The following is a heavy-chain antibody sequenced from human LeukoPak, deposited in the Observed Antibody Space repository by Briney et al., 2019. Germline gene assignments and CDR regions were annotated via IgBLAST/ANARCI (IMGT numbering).Heavy chain of an antibody. J-gene: IGHJ3*02. CDR1: GDSMSNYY. D-gene: IGHD3-22*01. CDR3: ARGMTFVYDSRSYYGALDI. Sequence: SETLSLMRTVSGDSMSNYYWSWIRQPAGKGLEWIGRIYTSGTTAYNPSLKSRVTMSMDKSKDQFSLKVTSVAAADTAIYYCARGMTFVYDSRSYYGALDIWGQGTMVTVSS. CDR2: IYTSGTT. V-gene: IGHV4-4*07.